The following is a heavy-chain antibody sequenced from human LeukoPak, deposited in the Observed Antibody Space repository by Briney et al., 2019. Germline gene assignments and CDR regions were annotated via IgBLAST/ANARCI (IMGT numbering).Heavy chain of an antibody. V-gene: IGHV4-4*02. CDR3: ARVPTGDGYYYYYGMDV. D-gene: IGHD7-27*01. CDR2: IYHSGST. J-gene: IGHJ6*02. CDR1: GGSISSSNW. Sequence: SETLSLTCAVSGGSISSSNWWSWVRQPPGKGLEWIGEIYHSGSTNYNPSLKSRVTISVDKSKNRFSLKLSSVTAADTAVYYCARVPTGDGYYYYYGMDVWGQGTTVTVSS.